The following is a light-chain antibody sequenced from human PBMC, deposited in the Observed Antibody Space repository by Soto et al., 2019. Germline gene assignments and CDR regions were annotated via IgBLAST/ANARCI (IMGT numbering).Light chain of an antibody. CDR2: AAS. V-gene: IGKV1-39*01. Sequence: DIQMTQSPSSLSASVGDRVTITCRASQSISSYLNWYQQKPGKAPKLLIYAASSLQSGAPSRFSSSGSGTNFTLTISSLQPEDFATYYCQQSYSTPPYTFGQGTKVDIK. J-gene: IGKJ2*01. CDR1: QSISSY. CDR3: QQSYSTPPYT.